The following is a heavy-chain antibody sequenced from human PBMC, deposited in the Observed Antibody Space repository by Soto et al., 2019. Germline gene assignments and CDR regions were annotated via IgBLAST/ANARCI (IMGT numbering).Heavy chain of an antibody. CDR3: AKDSGYSYGLYYFDY. V-gene: IGHV3-30*18. CDR2: ISYDGSNK. CDR1: GFTFSSYG. J-gene: IGHJ4*02. D-gene: IGHD5-18*01. Sequence: QVQLVESGGGVVQPGRSLRLSCAASGFTFSSYGMHWVRQAPGKGLEWVAVISYDGSNKYYADSVKGRFTISRDNSKNTLYLQMNSLRAEDTAVCYCAKDSGYSYGLYYFDYWGQGTLVTVSS.